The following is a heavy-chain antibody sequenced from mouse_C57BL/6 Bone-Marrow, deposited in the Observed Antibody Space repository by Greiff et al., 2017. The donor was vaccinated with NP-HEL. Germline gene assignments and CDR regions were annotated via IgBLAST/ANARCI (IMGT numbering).Heavy chain of an antibody. CDR1: GFNIKDDY. Sequence: EVKLMESGAELVRPGASVKLSCTASGFNIKDDYMHWVKQRPEQGLEWIGWIDPENGDTEYASKFQGKATITADTSSNTAYLQLSSLTSEDTAVYYCTTRGITTVVARYFDVWGTGTTVTVSS. J-gene: IGHJ1*03. V-gene: IGHV14-4*01. D-gene: IGHD1-1*01. CDR3: TTRGITTVVARYFDV. CDR2: IDPENGDT.